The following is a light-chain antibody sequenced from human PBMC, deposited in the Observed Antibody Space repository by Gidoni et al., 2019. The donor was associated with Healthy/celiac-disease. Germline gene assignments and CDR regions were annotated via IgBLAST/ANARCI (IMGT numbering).Light chain of an antibody. V-gene: IGKV3-15*01. CDR2: GAS. CDR3: QQYNNWPPRT. Sequence: EIVMTQSPATLSVSPGERATLSCRASQSVSSNLAWYQQQPAQAPRLLIYGASTRATGIPARFSGSGSGTEYTLTISSRQSEDVAVYYCQQYNNWPPRTFGQGTKVEIK. J-gene: IGKJ1*01. CDR1: QSVSSN.